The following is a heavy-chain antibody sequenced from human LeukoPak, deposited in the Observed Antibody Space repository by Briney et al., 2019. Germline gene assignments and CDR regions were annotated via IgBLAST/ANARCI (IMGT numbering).Heavy chain of an antibody. CDR2: ISSSSSYI. J-gene: IGHJ5*02. D-gene: IGHD2-2*02. CDR1: GFTFSSYS. V-gene: IGHV3-21*01. Sequence: GGSLRLSCAASGFTFSSYSMNWVCQAPGKGLEWVSPISSSSSYIYYADSVKGRFTISRDNAKNSLYLQMNSLRAEDTAVYYCARTHCSSTSCYSHNWFDPWGQGTLVTVSS. CDR3: ARTHCSSTSCYSHNWFDP.